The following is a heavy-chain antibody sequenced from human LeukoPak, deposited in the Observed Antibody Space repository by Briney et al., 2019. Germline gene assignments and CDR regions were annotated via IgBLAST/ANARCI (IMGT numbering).Heavy chain of an antibody. V-gene: IGHV4-61*01. CDR3: ARERRGYSYGYYYYYYMDV. CDR1: GGSISSSSYY. Sequence: PSETLSLTCTVSGGSISSSSYYCSWLRQPPGKGREWIGHNYYSGSTNYNPSLKSRVTISVDTSKNQFSLKLSSVTAADTAVYYCARERRGYSYGYYYYYYMDVWGKGTTVTVSS. D-gene: IGHD5-18*01. J-gene: IGHJ6*03. CDR2: NYYSGST.